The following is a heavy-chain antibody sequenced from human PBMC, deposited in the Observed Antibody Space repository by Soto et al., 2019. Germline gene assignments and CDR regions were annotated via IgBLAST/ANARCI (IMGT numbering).Heavy chain of an antibody. CDR2: IYYSGST. V-gene: IGHV4-31*03. CDR1: GGSISSVVYY. D-gene: IGHD3-22*01. Sequence: PSETRSLTFTVSGGSISSVVYYCSWIRQHPGKGLEWIGHIYYSGSTYYNPSLKSRGTISVDTSKNHFSLKLSSVTAADTAVYYCAAYDSSTYNTDPEFDCWGQGFLVTVSS. J-gene: IGHJ4*02. CDR3: AAYDSSTYNTDPEFDC.